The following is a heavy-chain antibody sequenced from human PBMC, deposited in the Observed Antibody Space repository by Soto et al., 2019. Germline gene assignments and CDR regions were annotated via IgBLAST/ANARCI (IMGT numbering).Heavy chain of an antibody. CDR3: AKDRSGSSRYFDY. J-gene: IGHJ4*02. Sequence: GSLRLSCAASGFTFSNYGMSWVRQAPGKGLEWVSGISASGSSTYYVDSVKGRFTISRDNSENTLYLQINTLRAEDTAVYYCAKDRSGSSRYFDYWGQGTLVTVSS. V-gene: IGHV3-23*01. D-gene: IGHD3-10*01. CDR1: GFTFSNYG. CDR2: ISASGSST.